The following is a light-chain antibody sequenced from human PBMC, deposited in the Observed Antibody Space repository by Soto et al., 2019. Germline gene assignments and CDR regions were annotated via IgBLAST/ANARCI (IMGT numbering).Light chain of an antibody. V-gene: IGKV3-20*01. CDR1: QTVSSNY. Sequence: EIVLTQSPGTLSLSPGERATLSCRASQTVSSNYLAWYQQKPGQAPRLLIYDASNRATGIPDRFSGSGSGTDLTLTISRLEPEDFAVYYCQQYGTLPRTFGQGTKLEIK. CDR2: DAS. J-gene: IGKJ2*02. CDR3: QQYGTLPRT.